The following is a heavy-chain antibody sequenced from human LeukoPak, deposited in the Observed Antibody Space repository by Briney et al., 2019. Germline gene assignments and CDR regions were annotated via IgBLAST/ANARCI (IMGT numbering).Heavy chain of an antibody. CDR3: ARGRILGYCSGGSCYSDAFDI. CDR2: ISSGSGYT. V-gene: IGHV3-11*05. D-gene: IGHD2-15*01. CDR1: GFAFSDYY. J-gene: IGHJ3*02. Sequence: GGSLRLSCAASGFAFSDYYMNWIRQAPGKGLEWVSYISSGSGYTNYADSVKGRFTISRDNAKNSLYLQMNSLRAEDTAVYYCARGRILGYCSGGSCYSDAFDIWGQGTMVTVSS.